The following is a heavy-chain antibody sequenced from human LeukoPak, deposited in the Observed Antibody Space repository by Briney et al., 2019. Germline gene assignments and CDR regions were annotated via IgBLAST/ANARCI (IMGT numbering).Heavy chain of an antibody. CDR2: INWNGGST. Sequence: GGSLRLSCAASGFTFSSYAMHWVRQAPGKGLEWVSGINWNGGSTGYAGSVKGRFTISRDNAKNSLFLQMNGLRAEDTALYYCAKVYYYDSSGSYASFDDWGQGTLVSVSS. D-gene: IGHD3-22*01. J-gene: IGHJ4*02. V-gene: IGHV3-20*04. CDR1: GFTFSSYA. CDR3: AKVYYYDSSGSYASFDD.